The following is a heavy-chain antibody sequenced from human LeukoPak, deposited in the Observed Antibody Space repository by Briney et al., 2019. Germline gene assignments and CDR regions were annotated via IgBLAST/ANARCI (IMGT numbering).Heavy chain of an antibody. CDR1: GFIFGSYV. J-gene: IGHJ4*02. D-gene: IGHD3-3*01. CDR3: ARDRAWNYFDY. V-gene: IGHV3-30*03. Sequence: PGGSLRLSCAGSGFIFGSYVMSWVRQAPGKGLEWVAIISNDGSRKYYAHSVEGRFTISRDNSKNTLYLQMDSLRAEDTAVYYCARDRAWNYFDYWGQGTLVTVSS. CDR2: ISNDGSRK.